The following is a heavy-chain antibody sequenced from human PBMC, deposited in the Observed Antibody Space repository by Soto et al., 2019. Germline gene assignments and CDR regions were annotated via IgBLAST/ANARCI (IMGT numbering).Heavy chain of an antibody. V-gene: IGHV3-7*01. J-gene: IGHJ4*02. CDR1: GFMFSAYW. CDR2: IHGDGGKI. Sequence: GGSLRLSCAASGFMFSAYWMSWVRQAPGKGLEWVANIHGDGGKIYYVDSVKGRFTISRDNAKRSLYLQMKSLRAEDPAVYYCARDFYGGYTYGPGDYWGQGALVTVSS. D-gene: IGHD5-18*01. CDR3: ARDFYGGYTYGPGDY.